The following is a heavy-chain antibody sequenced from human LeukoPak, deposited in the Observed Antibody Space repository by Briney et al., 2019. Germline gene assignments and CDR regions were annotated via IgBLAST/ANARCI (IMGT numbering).Heavy chain of an antibody. V-gene: IGHV3-21*01. CDR2: ISSSSSYI. J-gene: IGHJ6*03. CDR3: ARVIGRYSSPYYMDV. D-gene: IGHD5-18*01. CDR1: GFTFSSYS. Sequence: PGGSLRLSCAASGFTFSSYSMNWVRQAPGKGLEWVSSISSSSSYIYYADSVKGRFTISRDNAKNSLYLQMNSLRAEDTAVYYCARVIGRYSSPYYMDVWGKGTTVTVSS.